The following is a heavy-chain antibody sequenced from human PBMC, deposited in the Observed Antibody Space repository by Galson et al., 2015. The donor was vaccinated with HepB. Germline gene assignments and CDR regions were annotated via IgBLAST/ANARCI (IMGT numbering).Heavy chain of an antibody. Sequence: QSGAEVKKPGESLKISCKGSGYIFISYWIAWVRQMPGKGLEWMGITFPRDSDTKYSPTFQGQVTVSADESISTVYLQWSSLKASDTAMYYCARLLYDSRGYHAFDIWGQGTLVTVSS. CDR1: GYIFISYW. CDR3: ARLLYDSRGYHAFDI. J-gene: IGHJ3*02. CDR2: TFPRDSDT. V-gene: IGHV5-51*01. D-gene: IGHD3-22*01.